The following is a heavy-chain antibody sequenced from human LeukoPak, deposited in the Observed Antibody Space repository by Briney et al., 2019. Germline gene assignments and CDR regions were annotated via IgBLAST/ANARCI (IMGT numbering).Heavy chain of an antibody. V-gene: IGHV3-23*01. J-gene: IGHJ4*02. CDR2: ISGSGGST. CDR1: GFTLSSYA. Sequence: GGSLRLSCAASGFTLSSYAMNWVRQAPGKGLEWVSGISGSGGSTYYADSVKGRFTISRDNSKNTLYLQMNSLRAEDTAVYYCTADIKGSYWGQGTLVTVSS. CDR3: TADIKGSY.